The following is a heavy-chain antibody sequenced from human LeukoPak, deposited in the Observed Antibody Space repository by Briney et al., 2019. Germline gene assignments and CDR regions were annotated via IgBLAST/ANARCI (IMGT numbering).Heavy chain of an antibody. CDR1: GGSISSGGYY. J-gene: IGHJ4*02. CDR2: IYYSGST. CDR3: ARGRNVLAPDPLIVVVPAAMWGADGLLDY. V-gene: IGHV4-31*03. D-gene: IGHD2-2*01. Sequence: SETLSLTCTVSGGSISSGGYYWSWIRQHPGKGLEWIGYIYYSGSTYYNPSLKSRVTISVDTSKNQFSLKLSSVTAADTAVYYCARGRNVLAPDPLIVVVPAAMWGADGLLDYWGQGTLVTVSS.